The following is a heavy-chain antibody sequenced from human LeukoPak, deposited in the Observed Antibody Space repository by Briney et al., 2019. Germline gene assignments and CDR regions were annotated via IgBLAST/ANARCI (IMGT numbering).Heavy chain of an antibody. CDR3: AKGSTVTSPPTIDY. D-gene: IGHD4-17*01. V-gene: IGHV3-23*01. CDR2: ISGSGGST. Sequence: PGGSLRLSCAASRFTFSSYAMSWVRQAPGKGLEWVSTISGSGGSTNYADSVKGRSTISRDNSKNTLFLQMNSLRAEDTAVYYCAKGSTVTSPPTIDYWGQGALVTVSS. J-gene: IGHJ4*02. CDR1: RFTFSSYA.